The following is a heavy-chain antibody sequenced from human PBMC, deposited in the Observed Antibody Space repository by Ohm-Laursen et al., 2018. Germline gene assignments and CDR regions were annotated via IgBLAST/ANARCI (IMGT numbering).Heavy chain of an antibody. CDR2: INHSGST. CDR3: ARGHTYGRFDY. D-gene: IGHD5-18*01. Sequence: SDTLSLTCAVYGGSFSGYYWSWIRQPPGKGLEWIGEINHSGSTNYNPSLKSRVTISVDTSKNQFSLKLSSVTAADTAVYYCARGHTYGRFDYWGQGILVTVSS. V-gene: IGHV4-34*01. J-gene: IGHJ4*02. CDR1: GGSFSGYY.